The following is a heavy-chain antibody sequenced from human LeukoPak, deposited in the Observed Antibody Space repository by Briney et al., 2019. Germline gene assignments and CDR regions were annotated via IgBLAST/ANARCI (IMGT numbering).Heavy chain of an antibody. CDR2: IHSDGSTI. V-gene: IGHV3-74*01. Sequence: GGSLRLSCAASGFTFSSYWIHWVRQAPGKGLVWVSRIHSDGSTINYADSVKGRFTISRDNAKNTAYLQMNSLRAEDTAVYYCARERGNYGDYAFDYWGQGTLVTVSP. CDR1: GFTFSSYW. J-gene: IGHJ4*02. CDR3: ARERGNYGDYAFDY. D-gene: IGHD4-17*01.